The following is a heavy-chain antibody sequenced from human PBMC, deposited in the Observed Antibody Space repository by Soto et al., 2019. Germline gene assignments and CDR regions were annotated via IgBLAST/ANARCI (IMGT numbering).Heavy chain of an antibody. V-gene: IGHV4-30-4*01. CDR2: IYYSGST. CDR1: GGSISSGDYY. D-gene: IGHD5-18*01. Sequence: QVQLQESGPGLVKPSQTLSLTCTVSGGSISSGDYYWSWIRQPPGKGLEWIGYIYYSGSTYYNPSLKSRVTISVDTSKNQFSLKLSSVTAADTAVYYCAREGRIQLWFDRTFDYWGQGTLVTVSS. CDR3: AREGRIQLWFDRTFDY. J-gene: IGHJ4*02.